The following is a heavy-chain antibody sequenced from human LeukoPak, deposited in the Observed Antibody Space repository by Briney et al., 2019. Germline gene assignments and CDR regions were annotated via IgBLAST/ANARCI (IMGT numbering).Heavy chain of an antibody. V-gene: IGHV4-39*01. D-gene: IGHD3-10*01. J-gene: IGHJ4*02. CDR3: ARRMWFGELYYFDY. CDR2: IYYSGST. CDR1: GGSISSGDYY. Sequence: SQTLSLTCTVSGGSISSGDYYWSWIRQPPGKGLEWIGSIYYSGSTYYNPSLKSRVTISVDTSKSQFSLKLSSVTAADTAVYYCARRMWFGELYYFDYWGQGTLVTVSS.